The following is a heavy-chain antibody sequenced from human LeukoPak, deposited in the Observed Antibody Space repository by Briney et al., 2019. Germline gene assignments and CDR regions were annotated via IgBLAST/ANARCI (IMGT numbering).Heavy chain of an antibody. CDR2: IRYDGSNK. CDR3: ANHLACGSTSCPPFDY. J-gene: IGHJ4*02. V-gene: IGHV3-30*02. CDR1: GFTFSSYG. Sequence: GGSLRLSCAASGFTFSSYGMHWVRQAPGKGLEWVAFIRYDGSNKYYADSVKGRFTISRDNSKNSLYLQMNSLRAEDTAVYYCANHLACGSTSCPPFDYWGQGTLVTVSS. D-gene: IGHD2-2*01.